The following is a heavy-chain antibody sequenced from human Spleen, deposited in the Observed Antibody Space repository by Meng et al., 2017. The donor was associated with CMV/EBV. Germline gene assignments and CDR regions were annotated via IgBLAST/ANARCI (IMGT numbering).Heavy chain of an antibody. V-gene: IGHV4-38-2*02. D-gene: IGHD5-12*01. J-gene: IGHJ6*02. Sequence: SETLSLTCSVSGYSISSGYYWGWIRQPPGKGLEWIGEINHSGSTNYNPSLKSRVTISVDTSKNQFSLKLSSVTAADTAVYYCARGGVAYYYYGMDVWGQGTTVTVSS. CDR1: GYSISSGYY. CDR2: INHSGST. CDR3: ARGGVAYYYYGMDV.